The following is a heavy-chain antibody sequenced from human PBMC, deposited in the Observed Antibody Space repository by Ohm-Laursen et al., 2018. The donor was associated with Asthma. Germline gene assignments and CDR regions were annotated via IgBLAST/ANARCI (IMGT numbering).Heavy chain of an antibody. V-gene: IGHV3-48*02. CDR1: GFTFSSYS. D-gene: IGHD1-26*01. CDR2: ISSSSSTI. J-gene: IGHJ1*01. Sequence: SLRLSCAASGFTFSSYSINWVRQAPGKGLEWVSYISSSSSTIYYADSVKGRFTISRDNAKNSLYLQMNSLRDEGTALYYCARIGPEWELPGREYSLHHWGEGTLVTVSS. CDR3: ARIGPEWELPGREYSLHH.